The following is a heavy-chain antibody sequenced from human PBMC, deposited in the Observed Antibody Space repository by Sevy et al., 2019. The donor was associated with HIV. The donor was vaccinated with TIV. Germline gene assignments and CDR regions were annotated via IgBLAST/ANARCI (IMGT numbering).Heavy chain of an antibody. Sequence: SETLSLTCTVSGYSISSGYYWGWIRQPPGKGLEWIGSIYHSGSTYYNPSLKSRVTISVDTSKNQFSLKLSSVTAADTAVYYWGSAQLESAGWFDPWGQGTLVTVSS. CDR2: IYHSGST. CDR1: GYSISSGYY. J-gene: IGHJ5*02. CDR3: GSAQLESAGWFDP. D-gene: IGHD1-1*01. V-gene: IGHV4-38-2*02.